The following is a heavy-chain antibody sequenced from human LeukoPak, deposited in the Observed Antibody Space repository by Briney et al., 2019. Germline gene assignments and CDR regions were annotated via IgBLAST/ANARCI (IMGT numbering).Heavy chain of an antibody. V-gene: IGHV3-23*01. CDR3: GGSRSFF. CDR2: ISGSGGNT. CDR1: GFTFSNIA. Sequence: GGTLRLSCAASGFTFSNIAMSWVRQAPGKGLEWVSTISGSGGNTYYADSVKGRFTISRDNSKNTLYLQMNSLRADDTAVYYCGGSRSFFWGQGTLVTVSS. J-gene: IGHJ4*02. D-gene: IGHD6-6*01.